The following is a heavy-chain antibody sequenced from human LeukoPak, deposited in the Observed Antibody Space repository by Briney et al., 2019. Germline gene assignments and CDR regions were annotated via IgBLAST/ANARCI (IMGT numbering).Heavy chain of an antibody. D-gene: IGHD6-19*01. CDR3: AKVGEAVADFDY. CDR2: ISYDGSNT. Sequence: GASVKVSCKASGYTFTSYYMHWVRQAPGKGLEWVAVISYDGSNTYYADSVKGRFTISRDNSKNTLYLQMNSLRAEDTAVYYCAKVGEAVADFDYWGQGTLVTVSA. J-gene: IGHJ4*02. CDR1: GYTFTSYY. V-gene: IGHV3-30*18.